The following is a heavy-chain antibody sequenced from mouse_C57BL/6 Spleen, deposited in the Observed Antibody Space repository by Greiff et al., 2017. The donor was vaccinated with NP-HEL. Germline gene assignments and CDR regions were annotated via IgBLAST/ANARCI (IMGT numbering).Heavy chain of an antibody. CDR2: IYPGDGDT. CDR3: ARLRDY. Sequence: QVQLKQSGPELVKPGASVKISCKASGYAFSSSWMNWVKQRPGKGLEWIGRIYPGDGDTNYNGKFKGKATLTADKSSSTAYIQLSSLTSEDSAVYFCARLRDYWGQGTTLTVSS. J-gene: IGHJ2*01. V-gene: IGHV1-82*01. CDR1: GYAFSSSW.